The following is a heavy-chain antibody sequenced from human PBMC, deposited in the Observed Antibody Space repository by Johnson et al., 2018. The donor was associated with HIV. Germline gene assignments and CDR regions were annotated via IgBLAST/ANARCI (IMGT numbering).Heavy chain of an antibody. CDR1: GFTFDDYA. CDR2: ISWNSGSI. D-gene: IGHD1-7*01. Sequence: VQLVESGGGLVQPGRSLRLSCAASGFTFDDYAMHWVRQAPGKGLEWVSGISWNSGSIGYAASVKGRFTISRDNAKNSLYLQMNSLIAEETAVYYCARGISNWNYFDDDAFDIWGQGTMVTVSS. V-gene: IGHV3-9*01. J-gene: IGHJ3*02. CDR3: ARGISNWNYFDDDAFDI.